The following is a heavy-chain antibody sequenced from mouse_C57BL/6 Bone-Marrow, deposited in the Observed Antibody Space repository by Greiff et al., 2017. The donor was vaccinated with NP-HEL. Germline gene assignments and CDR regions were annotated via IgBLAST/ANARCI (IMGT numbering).Heavy chain of an antibody. CDR2: ISYDGSN. Sequence: EVKLQESGPGLVKPSQSLSLTCSVTGYSITSGYYWNWIRQFPGNKLEWMGYISYDGSNNYNPSLKNRISITRDTSKNQFFLKLNSVTTEDTATYYCARGNYYGSSLYYFDYWGQGTTLTVSS. CDR1: GYSITSGYY. CDR3: ARGNYYGSSLYYFDY. D-gene: IGHD1-1*01. V-gene: IGHV3-6*01. J-gene: IGHJ2*01.